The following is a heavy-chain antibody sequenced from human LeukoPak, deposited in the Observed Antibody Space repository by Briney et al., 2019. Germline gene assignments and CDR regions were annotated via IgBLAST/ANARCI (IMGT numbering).Heavy chain of an antibody. CDR3: ARDQAFVYCSGGTCYDDY. Sequence: ASVKVSCQASGYTFTGYYMHWVRQAPGQGLEWMGWINPNSGDTHYAQKFQGRVTMTRDTFINTAYMELSRLRSDDTAVYYCARDQAFVYCSGGTCYDDYWGQGSLVTVSS. CDR2: INPNSGDT. V-gene: IGHV1-2*02. CDR1: GYTFTGYY. J-gene: IGHJ4*02. D-gene: IGHD2-15*01.